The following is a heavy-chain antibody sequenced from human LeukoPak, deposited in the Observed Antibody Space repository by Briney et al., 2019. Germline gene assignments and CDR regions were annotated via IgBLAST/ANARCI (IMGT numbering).Heavy chain of an antibody. Sequence: GGSLRLSCAASGFIFDDYTMHWVRQAPGKGLEWVSLISWDGGSTYYADSVKGRFTISRDNSKNSLYLQMNSLRTEDTALYYCAKAYCSSTSCYTAPPGDHWGQGTLVTVSS. J-gene: IGHJ1*01. V-gene: IGHV3-43*01. CDR2: ISWDGGST. CDR3: AKAYCSSTSCYTAPPGDH. CDR1: GFIFDDYT. D-gene: IGHD2-2*01.